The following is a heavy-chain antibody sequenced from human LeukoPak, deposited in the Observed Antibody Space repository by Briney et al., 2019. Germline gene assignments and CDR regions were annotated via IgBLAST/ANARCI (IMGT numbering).Heavy chain of an antibody. CDR1: VFTFSSYA. CDR3: AKELERTLLEY. V-gene: IGHV3-23*01. J-gene: IGHJ4*02. D-gene: IGHD1-1*01. Sequence: GVSLRLSCAASVFTFSSYAMSWVRQAPGKGLEWVSAISGSGGSTYYADSVKGRFTISRDNSKNTLYLQMNSLRAEDTAVYYCAKELERTLLEYWGQGTLVTVSS. CDR2: ISGSGGST.